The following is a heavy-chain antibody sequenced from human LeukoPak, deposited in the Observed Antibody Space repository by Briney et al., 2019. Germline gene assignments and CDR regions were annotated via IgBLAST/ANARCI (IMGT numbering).Heavy chain of an antibody. CDR1: GGTFSSYA. CDR3: ARDDIVVVPAAMHYYYYYMDV. CDR2: IIPIFGTA. D-gene: IGHD2-2*01. J-gene: IGHJ6*03. Sequence: ASVKVSCKASGGTFSSYAISWVRQAPGQGLEWMGGIIPIFGTANYAQKFQGRVTITADESTSTAYMELSSLRSEDTAVYYCARDDIVVVPAAMHYYYYYMDVWGKGTTVTVSS. V-gene: IGHV1-69*13.